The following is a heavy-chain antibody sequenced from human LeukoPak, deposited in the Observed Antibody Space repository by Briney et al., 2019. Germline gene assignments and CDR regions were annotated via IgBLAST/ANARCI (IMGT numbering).Heavy chain of an antibody. CDR3: ARCGDMVRGVSYYYYYYGMDV. J-gene: IGHJ6*02. D-gene: IGHD3-10*01. Sequence: GGSLRLSCAASGFTFSSYAMSWVRQAPGKGLEWVAVIWYDGSNKYYADSVKGRFTISRDNSKNTLYLQMNSLRAEDTAVYYCARCGDMVRGVSYYYYYYGMDVWGQGTTVTVSS. V-gene: IGHV3-33*08. CDR2: IWYDGSNK. CDR1: GFTFSSYA.